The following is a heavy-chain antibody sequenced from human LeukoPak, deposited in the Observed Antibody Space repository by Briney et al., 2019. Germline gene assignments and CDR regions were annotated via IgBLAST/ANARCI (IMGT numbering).Heavy chain of an antibody. V-gene: IGHV4-59*12. CDR3: ARDPILNWFDP. Sequence: PSETLSLTCTVSGGSISSSYWSWIRQPPGKGLEWIGYIYYSGSTNYNPSLKSRVTISVDTSKNQFSLKLSSVTAADTAVYYCARDPILNWFDPWGQGTLVTVSS. CDR1: GGSISSSY. J-gene: IGHJ5*02. CDR2: IYYSGST.